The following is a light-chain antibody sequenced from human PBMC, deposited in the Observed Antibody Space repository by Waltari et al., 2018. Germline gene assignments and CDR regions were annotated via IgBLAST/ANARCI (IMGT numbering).Light chain of an antibody. CDR1: QSITNY. V-gene: IGKV1-39*01. CDR3: QQSYSTPHT. Sequence: DIQMTQSPSSLSAFVGDRVTITCRASQSITNYLNWYQEQPGKAPKLLIYGASSLQGGVPSRFSGSGSGTDFTLTISSLQPEDFATYYCQQSYSTPHTFGQGTRLEFK. CDR2: GAS. J-gene: IGKJ2*01.